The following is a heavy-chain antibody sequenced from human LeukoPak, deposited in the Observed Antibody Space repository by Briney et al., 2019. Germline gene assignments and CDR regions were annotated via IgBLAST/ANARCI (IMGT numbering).Heavy chain of an antibody. CDR1: GGTFSSYA. J-gene: IGHJ6*02. V-gene: IGHV1-69*13. CDR3: ARDGSGYSPDGYYGMDV. Sequence: GASVKVSCTASGGTFSSYAISWVRQAPGQGLEWMGGIIPIFGTANYAQKFQGRVTITADESTSTAYMELSSLRSEDTAVYYCARDGSGYSPDGYYGMDVWGQGTTVTVSS. CDR2: IIPIFGTA. D-gene: IGHD3-3*01.